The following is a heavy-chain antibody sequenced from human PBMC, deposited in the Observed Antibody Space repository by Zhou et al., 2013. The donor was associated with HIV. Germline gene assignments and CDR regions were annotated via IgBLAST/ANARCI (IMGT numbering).Heavy chain of an antibody. CDR2: IIPIFGTA. CDR1: GGTFSSYA. Sequence: QVQLVQSGAEVKKPGSSVKVSCKASGGTFSSYAISWVRQAPGQGLEWMGGIIPIFGTANYAQKFQGRVTITTDESTSTAYMELSSLRSEDTAVYYCARASSPKSHRSYGSEPYYFDYWGQGTLVTVSS. CDR3: ARASSPKSHRSYGSEPYYFDY. D-gene: IGHD3-10*01. J-gene: IGHJ4*02. V-gene: IGHV1-69*05.